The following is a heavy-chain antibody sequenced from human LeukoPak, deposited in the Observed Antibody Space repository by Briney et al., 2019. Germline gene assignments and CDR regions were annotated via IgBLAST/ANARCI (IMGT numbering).Heavy chain of an antibody. D-gene: IGHD3-10*01. J-gene: IGHJ4*02. CDR3: AGWFGELLSLFTY. CDR2: IYHRGST. Sequence: SETLSLTCVVSGYSISSGHYWGWIRQPPGKGLEWIGSIYHRGSTYYNPSLKSRVTISVDMSKNQFSLKLSSVTAADTAVYYCAGWFGELLSLFTYWGQGTLVTVSS. CDR1: GYSISSGHY. V-gene: IGHV4-38-2*01.